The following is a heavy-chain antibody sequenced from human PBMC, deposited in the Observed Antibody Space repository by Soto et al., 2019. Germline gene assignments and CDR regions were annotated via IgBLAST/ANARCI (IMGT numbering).Heavy chain of an antibody. CDR2: IFSNDEK. J-gene: IGHJ4*02. Sequence: QVTLKESGPVLVKPTETLTLTCTVSGFSLSNARMGVSWIRQPPGKALEWLAHIFSNDEKSYSTSLKSRLTIAKSTSKRQVVLTMNNMDPVDTATYYCARTALDYDFWSGNYKEISFDYWGQGTLVTVSS. V-gene: IGHV2-26*01. CDR3: ARTALDYDFWSGNYKEISFDY. CDR1: GFSLSNARMG. D-gene: IGHD3-3*01.